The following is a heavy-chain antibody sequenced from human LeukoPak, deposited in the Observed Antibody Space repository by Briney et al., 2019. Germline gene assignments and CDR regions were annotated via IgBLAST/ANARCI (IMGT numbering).Heavy chain of an antibody. V-gene: IGHV3-33*01. CDR3: ARGEDSSSWYPARPYYYGMDV. J-gene: IGHJ6*02. Sequence: GGSLRLSCAASGFIFSNDAMHWVRQAPGKGLEWVAFIWFDGSNKHYADSVKGRFTISRDNSKNTLYLQMNSLRAEDTAVYYCARGEDSSSWYPARPYYYGMDVWGQGTTVTVSS. CDR1: GFIFSNDA. D-gene: IGHD6-13*01. CDR2: IWFDGSNK.